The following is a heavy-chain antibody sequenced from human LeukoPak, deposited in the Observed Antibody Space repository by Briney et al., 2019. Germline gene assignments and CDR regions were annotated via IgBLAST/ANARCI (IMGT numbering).Heavy chain of an antibody. CDR1: GFTFSSYG. J-gene: IGHJ4*02. V-gene: IGHV3-7*01. Sequence: PGGSLRLSCAASGFTFSSYGMRWVRQAPGKGLEGVANIKNDGSEEYYVDSVKGRFTISRDNAKNSLFLQMTSLTVEDTAVYYCARAIRGSAVDTGDRWGQGTLVTVSS. D-gene: IGHD3-10*01. CDR3: ARAIRGSAVDTGDR. CDR2: IKNDGSEE.